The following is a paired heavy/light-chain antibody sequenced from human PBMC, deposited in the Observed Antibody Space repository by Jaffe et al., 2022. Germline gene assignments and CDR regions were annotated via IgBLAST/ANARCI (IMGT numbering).Light chain of an antibody. CDR2: AAS. CDR1: QAIGTD. J-gene: IGKJ1*01. Sequence: AIQMTQSPSSLSAFVGDRVTITCRASQAIGTDLGWYQQKPGRAPNLLIYAASHLQSGVPSRFSGSGSGTEFTLTISSLQPEDFATYYCLQDSSYPRTFGQGTRVEF. V-gene: IGKV1-6*01. CDR3: LQDSSYPRT.
Heavy chain of an antibody. CDR1: GGSLRGYY. CDR2: INDRGGT. J-gene: IGHJ6*03. Sequence: QVQLQQWGAGLLKPSETLSLTCGVSGGSLRGYYLTWIRQSPGKGLEWIGEINDRGGTNYNPSLESRVTMSLERSSTQLSLRLSSVTAADTAIYFCSRGTRKLIRGGGLKKDYSLYMDVWGKGTKVTVSS. V-gene: IGHV4-34*01. D-gene: IGHD3-16*01. CDR3: SRGTRKLIRGGGLKKDYSLYMDV.